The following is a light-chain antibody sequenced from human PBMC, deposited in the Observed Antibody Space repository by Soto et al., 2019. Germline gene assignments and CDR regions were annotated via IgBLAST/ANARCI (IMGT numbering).Light chain of an antibody. Sequence: EIMMTQSPGTLSASPGERATLSCRASQSVSSNLAWYQQKPGQAPRLLIYAVSTRATGIPARFSGSGSGTEFTLTISSLQSEDFAVYSCQQSNKWPLTFGQGTKVDIK. J-gene: IGKJ1*01. CDR3: QQSNKWPLT. CDR1: QSVSSN. CDR2: AVS. V-gene: IGKV3-15*01.